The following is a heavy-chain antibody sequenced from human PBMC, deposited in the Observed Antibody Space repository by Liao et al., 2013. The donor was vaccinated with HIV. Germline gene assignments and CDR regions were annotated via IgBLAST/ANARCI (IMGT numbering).Heavy chain of an antibody. CDR3: VRDLNYYDSSGDSHPYFDS. Sequence: QVQLQESDPGLVKPSETLSLTCSASGGSISSYSWSWIRQPAGKPLEWIGRVYSSGRPNYNPSLRSRVTMSVDTSKNQFSLKLSSVTAADTAVFFCVRDLNYYDSSGDSHPYFDSWGQGTLVTVSS. D-gene: IGHD3-22*01. CDR1: GGSISSYS. V-gene: IGHV4-4*07. CDR2: VYSSGRP. J-gene: IGHJ4*02.